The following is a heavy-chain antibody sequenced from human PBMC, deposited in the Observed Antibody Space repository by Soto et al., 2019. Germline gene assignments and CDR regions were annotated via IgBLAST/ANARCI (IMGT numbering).Heavy chain of an antibody. CDR1: GFTFDDYA. CDR3: AKVYDILTAPQVFYS. Sequence: GGSLRLSCAASGFTFDDYAMHWVRQAPGKGLEWVSGISWNSGSIGYADSVKGRFTISRDNAKNSLYLQMNSLRAEDTALYYCAKVYDILTAPQVFYSWGQGTPVTVSS. J-gene: IGHJ5*01. V-gene: IGHV3-9*01. D-gene: IGHD3-9*01. CDR2: ISWNSGSI.